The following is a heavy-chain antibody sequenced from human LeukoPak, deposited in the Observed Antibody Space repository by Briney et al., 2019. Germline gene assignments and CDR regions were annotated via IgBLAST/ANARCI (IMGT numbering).Heavy chain of an antibody. CDR3: ARVVPPLYHFDY. D-gene: IGHD2-2*02. J-gene: IGHJ4*02. CDR2: IKQDGSEK. Sequence: GGSLRLSCAASGFTFSSSWMSWVRQAPGKGLEWVANIKQDGSEKYYVDSVKGRFIISRDSAKNSLYLQMNSLRAEDTAVYYCARVVPPLYHFDYWGQGTLVTVSS. CDR1: GFTFSSSW. V-gene: IGHV3-7*01.